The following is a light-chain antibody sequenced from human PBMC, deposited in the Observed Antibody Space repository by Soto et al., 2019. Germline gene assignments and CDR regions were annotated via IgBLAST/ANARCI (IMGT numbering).Light chain of an antibody. J-gene: IGLJ1*01. CDR1: STDVGGYNY. Sequence: QSVLAQPSSVSGSPGQSITISCTGTSTDVGGYNYVSWYQHHPGKGPKLIIYEVNNRPSGVSDRFSGSKSGNKAPLTISNLEAEDESDYYCGSYTSTDTPFVFGTGTKVTVL. CDR2: EVN. V-gene: IGLV2-14*01. CDR3: GSYTSTDTPFV.